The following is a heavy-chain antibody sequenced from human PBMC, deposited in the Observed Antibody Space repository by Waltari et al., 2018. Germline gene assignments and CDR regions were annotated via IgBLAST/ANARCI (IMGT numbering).Heavy chain of an antibody. J-gene: IGHJ4*02. Sequence: QVQLQESGPGLVKPSETLSLTCTVSGGSISSYYWSWNRQPPGKGLEWIGYIYYSGSTNYNPSLKSRVTISVDTSKNQFSLKLSSVTAADTAVYYCARVLGTAHFDYWGQGTLVTVSS. CDR2: IYYSGST. CDR1: GGSISSYY. V-gene: IGHV4-59*01. CDR3: ARVLGTAHFDY. D-gene: IGHD1-7*01.